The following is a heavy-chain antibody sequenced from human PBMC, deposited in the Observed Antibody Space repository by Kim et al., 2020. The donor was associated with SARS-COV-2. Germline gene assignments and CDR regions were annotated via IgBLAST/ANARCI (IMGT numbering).Heavy chain of an antibody. CDR2: ISDTGRT. J-gene: IGHJ2*01. D-gene: IGHD6-13*01. V-gene: IGHV4-59*08. CDR1: GISISSFY. Sequence: SETLSLTCSVSGISISSFYWIWIRRPPGKGLEWIGYISDTGRTNYNPSLRSRVTISVDTSKNQFSLKVTSVTAADTAMYYCATRETTIGTSPRYLDLWGR. CDR3: ATRETTIGTSPRYLDL.